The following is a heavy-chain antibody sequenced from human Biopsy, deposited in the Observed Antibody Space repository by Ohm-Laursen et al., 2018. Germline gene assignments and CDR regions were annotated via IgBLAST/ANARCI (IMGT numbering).Heavy chain of an antibody. J-gene: IGHJ6*02. D-gene: IGHD1-7*01. CDR2: IDWNSRNI. Sequence: SLRLSCSASGFSFDDFAMHWVRQSPGKGLEWFAGIDWNSRNINYGDSVKGRFSVSRDNAKNSLYLQMNSLRGEDTALYYCVKDTNWNYVWDRPGATKGMDVWGQGTTVIVSS. CDR3: VKDTNWNYVWDRPGATKGMDV. V-gene: IGHV3-9*01. CDR1: GFSFDDFA.